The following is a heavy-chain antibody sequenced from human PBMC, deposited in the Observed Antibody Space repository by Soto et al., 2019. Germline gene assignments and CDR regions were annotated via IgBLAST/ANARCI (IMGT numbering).Heavy chain of an antibody. CDR3: ARRVYDNGYCSGGSCYPGFDY. V-gene: IGHV5-51*01. D-gene: IGHD2-15*01. CDR1: GYSFTSYW. J-gene: IGHJ4*02. Sequence: PGESLKISCKGSGYSFTSYWIGWVRQMPGKGLEWMGIIYPGDSDTRYSPSFQGQVTISADKSISTAYLQWSSLKASDTAIYYCARRVYDNGYCSGGSCYPGFDYWGQGTLVTVSS. CDR2: IYPGDSDT.